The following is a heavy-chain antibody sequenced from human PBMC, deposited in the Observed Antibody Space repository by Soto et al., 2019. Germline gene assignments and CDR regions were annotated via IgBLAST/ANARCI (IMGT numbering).Heavy chain of an antibody. CDR2: IVVGSGNT. J-gene: IGHJ4*02. D-gene: IGHD6-19*01. CDR3: AADLGIAVAYTMWDY. CDR1: GFTFTSSA. V-gene: IGHV1-58*01. Sequence: GASVKVSCKASGFTFTSSAVQWVRQARGQRLEWIGWIVVGSGNTNYAQKFQERVTITRDMSTSTAYMELSSLRSEDTAVYYCAADLGIAVAYTMWDYWGQGTLVTVSS.